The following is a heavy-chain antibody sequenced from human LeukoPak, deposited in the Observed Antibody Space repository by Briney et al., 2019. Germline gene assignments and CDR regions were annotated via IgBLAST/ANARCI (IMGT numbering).Heavy chain of an antibody. V-gene: IGHV6-1*01. Sequence: SQTLSLTCAISGDSVSSNSAAWNWIRQSPSRGLEWLGRTYYRSKCYNNYAVSVKSRITINPETSKYQFTLQLNSVTPEDTAVYYCARDPHSGVAVYYFDYWGQGTLVTVSS. CDR2: TYYRSKCYN. D-gene: IGHD3-10*01. CDR3: ARDPHSGVAVYYFDY. CDR1: GDSVSSNSAA. J-gene: IGHJ4*02.